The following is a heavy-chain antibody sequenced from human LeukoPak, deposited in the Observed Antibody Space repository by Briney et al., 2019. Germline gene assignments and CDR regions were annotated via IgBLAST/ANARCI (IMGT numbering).Heavy chain of an antibody. Sequence: PSETLSLTCSVSGGSISSYYWSWIRQPPGKGLEWIGYIYYSGSTNYNPSLKSRVTISVDTSKNQFSLKLSSVTAADTAVYYCARHPGSQNLIDYWGQGTLVTVSS. CDR2: IYYSGST. J-gene: IGHJ4*02. CDR3: ARHPGSQNLIDY. D-gene: IGHD3-10*01. CDR1: GGSISSYY. V-gene: IGHV4-59*08.